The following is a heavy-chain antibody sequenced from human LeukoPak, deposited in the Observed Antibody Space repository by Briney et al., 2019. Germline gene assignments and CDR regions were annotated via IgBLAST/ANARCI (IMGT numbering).Heavy chain of an antibody. D-gene: IGHD3-10*01. V-gene: IGHV3-11*04. CDR2: IGSSGSTV. J-gene: IGHJ4*02. Sequence: GGSLRLSCAASGFTFSDYYMHWIRQAPGKGLEWVSYIGSSGSTVLYADSVRGRFTFSRDDAKNSLYVQMNSLRAEDTAVYYCASQRRGYWGQGTLVTVSS. CDR3: ASQRRGY. CDR1: GFTFSDYY.